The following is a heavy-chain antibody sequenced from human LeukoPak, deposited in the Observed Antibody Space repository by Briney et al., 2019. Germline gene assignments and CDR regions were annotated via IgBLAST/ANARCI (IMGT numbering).Heavy chain of an antibody. CDR3: ARDETNPHFDY. Sequence: KSGGSLRLSCAASGFTFSSYSMNWVRQAPGKGLEWVSSISSSSSYIYYADSVKDRFTISRDNAKNSLYLQMNSLRAEDTAVYYCARDETNPHFDYWGQGTLVTVSS. D-gene: IGHD1-14*01. J-gene: IGHJ4*02. V-gene: IGHV3-21*01. CDR1: GFTFSSYS. CDR2: ISSSSSYI.